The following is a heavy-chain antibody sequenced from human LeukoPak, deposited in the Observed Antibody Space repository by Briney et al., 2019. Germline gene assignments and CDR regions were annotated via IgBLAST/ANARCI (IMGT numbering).Heavy chain of an antibody. D-gene: IGHD2-2*01. CDR1: GFTFSSYS. V-gene: IGHV3-48*01. Sequence: PGGSLRLSCAASGFTFSSYSMNWVRQAPGKGLEWLLYISNTADTIYYADSVKGRFTIARDNAKDTVYLQMNGLRAEDTAVYYCARDLGYCGSTGCIRWHDYWGQGTLVTVSS. CDR3: ARDLGYCGSTGCIRWHDY. J-gene: IGHJ4*02. CDR2: ISNTADTI.